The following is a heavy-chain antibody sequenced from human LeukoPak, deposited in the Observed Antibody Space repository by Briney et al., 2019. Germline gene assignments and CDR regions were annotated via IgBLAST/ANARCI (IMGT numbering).Heavy chain of an antibody. J-gene: IGHJ4*02. CDR2: IYYSGST. CDR1: GGSISSSSYY. CDR3: ARADGGNRSFDY. V-gene: IGHV4-39*07. D-gene: IGHD4-23*01. Sequence: SETLSLTCTVSGGSISSSSYYWGWIRQPPGKGLEWIGSIYYSGSTNYNPSLKSRVTISVDTSKNQFSLKLSSVTAADTAVYCCARADGGNRSFDYWGQGTLVTVSS.